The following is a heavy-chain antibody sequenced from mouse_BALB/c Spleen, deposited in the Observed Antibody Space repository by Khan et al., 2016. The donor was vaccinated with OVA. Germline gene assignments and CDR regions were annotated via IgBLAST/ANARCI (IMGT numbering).Heavy chain of an antibody. D-gene: IGHD3-1*01. CDR1: GYTFTSYY. Sequence: QVQLQQPGAELVKPGASVKLSCKASGYTFTSYYMYWVKQRPGQGLEWIGGINPNNGVTDFNEKFKSKATLTVDKSSSTAYMQLSSLTSADSAVYYCTRSGLAAFDYWGQGTLVTVSA. CDR2: INPNNGVT. V-gene: IGHV1S81*02. J-gene: IGHJ3*01. CDR3: TRSGLAAFDY.